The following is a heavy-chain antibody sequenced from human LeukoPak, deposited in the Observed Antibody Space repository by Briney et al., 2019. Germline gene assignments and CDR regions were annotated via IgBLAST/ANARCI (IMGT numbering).Heavy chain of an antibody. V-gene: IGHV1-2*02. J-gene: IGHJ3*02. CDR1: GYTFIGYY. Sequence: ASVKVSCKASGYTFIGYYMHWVRQAPGQGLEWMGWINPNSGGTNYAQKFQGRVTMTRDTSISTAYMELRSLRSDDTAVYYCARVTADAFDIWGQGTMVTVSS. CDR3: ARVTADAFDI. CDR2: INPNSGGT.